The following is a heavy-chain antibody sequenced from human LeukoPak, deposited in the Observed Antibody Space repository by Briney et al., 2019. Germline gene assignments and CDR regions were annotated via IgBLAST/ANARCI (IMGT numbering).Heavy chain of an antibody. CDR2: IYYGGST. J-gene: IGHJ3*02. CDR3: ARRPASNYYDTSAAFDI. D-gene: IGHD3-22*01. V-gene: IGHV4-39*01. Sequence: SETLSLTCTVSGGSMSSSSHYWGWIRQPPGKGLEWIGTIYYGGSTYYNPSLKSRVTISVDTSKNQFSLKLSSVTAADTAVYYCARRPASNYYDTSAAFDIWGQGTMVTVSS. CDR1: GGSMSSSSHY.